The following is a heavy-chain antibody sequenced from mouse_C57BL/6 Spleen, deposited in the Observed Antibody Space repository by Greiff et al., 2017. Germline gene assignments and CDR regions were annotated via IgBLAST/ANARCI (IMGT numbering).Heavy chain of an antibody. Sequence: QVHVKQSGPELVKPGASVKISCKASGYAFSSSWMNWVKQRPGKGLEWIGRIYPGDGDTNYNGKFKGKATLTADKSSSTAYMQLSSLTSEDSAVYFCARERLLYFDYWGQGTTLTVSS. J-gene: IGHJ2*01. CDR3: ARERLLYFDY. CDR1: GYAFSSSW. D-gene: IGHD1-1*01. CDR2: IYPGDGDT. V-gene: IGHV1-82*01.